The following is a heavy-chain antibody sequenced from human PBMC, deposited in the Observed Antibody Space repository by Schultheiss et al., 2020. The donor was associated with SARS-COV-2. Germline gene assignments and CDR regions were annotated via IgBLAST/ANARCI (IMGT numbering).Heavy chain of an antibody. D-gene: IGHD2-8*02. CDR1: GYTFTGYY. V-gene: IGHV1-2*02. CDR2: INPNSGGT. J-gene: IGHJ6*02. Sequence: ASVKVSCKASGYTFTGYYIHWVRQAPGQGLEWMGWINPNSGGTNYAQKLQGRVTMTTDTSTSTAYMELRSLRSDDTAVYYCARDPEDKLVVFPGQYDYYGMDVWGQGTTVTVSS. CDR3: ARDPEDKLVVFPGQYDYYGMDV.